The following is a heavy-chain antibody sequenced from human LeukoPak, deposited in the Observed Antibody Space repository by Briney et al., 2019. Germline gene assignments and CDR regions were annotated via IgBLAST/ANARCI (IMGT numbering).Heavy chain of an antibody. D-gene: IGHD6-13*01. CDR2: TYYRSKWYN. J-gene: IGHJ5*02. CDR1: GDSVSNKNTA. Sequence: HSQTLSLTCGISGDSVSNKNTAWNWIRQSPSRGLEWLGRTYYRSKWYNDYAVSVKSRITINPDTSKNQFSLQLNSVTPEDTAVYYCARGVEYSSRWYRFDPWGQGTLVTVSS. CDR3: ARGVEYSSRWYRFDP. V-gene: IGHV6-1*01.